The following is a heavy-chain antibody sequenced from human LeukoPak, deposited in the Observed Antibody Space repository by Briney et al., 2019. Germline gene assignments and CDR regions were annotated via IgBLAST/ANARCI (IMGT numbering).Heavy chain of an antibody. V-gene: IGHV3-23*01. Sequence: GGSLRLSCAASGFTFGSYAMSWVRQAPGKGLQWVSTISGSGGSTYYADSVKGRFTISRDNSKNTLYLQMNSLRAEDTAVYYCARRPGLERYYFDYWGQGTLVTVSS. CDR2: ISGSGGST. CDR3: ARRPGLERYYFDY. J-gene: IGHJ4*02. D-gene: IGHD1-1*01. CDR1: GFTFGSYA.